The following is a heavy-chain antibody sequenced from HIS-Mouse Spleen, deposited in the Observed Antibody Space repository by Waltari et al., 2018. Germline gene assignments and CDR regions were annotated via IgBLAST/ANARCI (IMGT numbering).Heavy chain of an antibody. CDR3: ARHPDYGGKSFDY. CDR2: IYYSGST. CDR1: GGSISSISSY. J-gene: IGHJ4*02. V-gene: IGHV4-39*01. D-gene: IGHD4-17*01. Sequence: QLQLQESGPGLVKPSETLSLTCTVSGGSISSISSYWGWTRQPPGKGLEWIGSIYYSGSTYYNPSLKSRVTISVDTSKNQFSLKLSSVTAADTAVYYCARHPDYGGKSFDYWGQGTLVTVSS.